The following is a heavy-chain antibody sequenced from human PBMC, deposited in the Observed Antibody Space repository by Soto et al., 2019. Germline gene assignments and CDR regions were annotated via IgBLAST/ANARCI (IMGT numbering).Heavy chain of an antibody. CDR1: GDSVTSDSYF. V-gene: IGHV4-61*01. J-gene: IGHJ5*02. CDR3: ARDNSQNYGTPAASSWFHP. D-gene: IGHD2-15*01. Sequence: LSLTCTVSGDSVTSDSYFWSWIRQPPGKGLEWIGNSYYSGYYSGSTNHNPSLKSRVTVSVDTSKNQFSLKLRSVTTADTAVYYCARDNSQNYGTPAASSWFHPWGQGTPVTVSS. CDR2: SYYSGYYSGST.